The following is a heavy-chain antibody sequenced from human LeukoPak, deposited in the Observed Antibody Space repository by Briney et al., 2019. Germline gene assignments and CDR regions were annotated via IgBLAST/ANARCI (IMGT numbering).Heavy chain of an antibody. CDR1: GGTFSSYA. V-gene: IGHV1-69*13. J-gene: IGHJ5*02. CDR3: AREWMVDYSNVVDP. CDR2: IIPIFGTA. D-gene: IGHD4-11*01. Sequence: EASVKVSCTASGGTFSSYAISWVRQAPGQGLEWMGGIIPIFGTANYAQKFQGRVTITADESTSTAYMELSSLRSEDTAVYYCAREWMVDYSNVVDPWGQGTLVTVSS.